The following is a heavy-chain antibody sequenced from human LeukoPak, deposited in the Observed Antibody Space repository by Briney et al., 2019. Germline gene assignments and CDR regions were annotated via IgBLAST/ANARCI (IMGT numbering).Heavy chain of an antibody. D-gene: IGHD1-1*01. J-gene: IGHJ6*03. V-gene: IGHV4-34*01. CDR1: GGSISSYY. CDR2: INQSGST. CDR3: ARLYWRYMDV. Sequence: SETLTLTCTVSGGSISSYYWSWIRQPPGKGLEWVGEINQSGSTNYNPSLKSRVTISVVTSKNQFSLKLSSVTAADTAVFYCARLYWRYMDVWGKGTTVTVSS.